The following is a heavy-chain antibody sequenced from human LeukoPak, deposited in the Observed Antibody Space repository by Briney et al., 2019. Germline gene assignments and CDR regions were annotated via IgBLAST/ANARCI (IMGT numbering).Heavy chain of an antibody. CDR1: GGSVTTYH. V-gene: IGHV4-59*02. CDR3: ARYPGASGDSYYFDC. J-gene: IGHJ4*02. CDR2: IYYSGSI. Sequence: PSETLSLTCTVSGGSVTTYHWSWIPQPPGKGLEWIGYIYYSGSINYNPSLNSRVTISLDTSKNEFSLKLRSVTAGDTAVYYCARYPGASGDSYYFDCWGQGTRVTVSS. D-gene: IGHD4-17*01.